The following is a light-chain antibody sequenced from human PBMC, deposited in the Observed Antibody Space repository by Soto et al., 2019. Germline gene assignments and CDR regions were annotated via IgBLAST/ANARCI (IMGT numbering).Light chain of an antibody. CDR1: HIVSSNH. Sequence: EIVLTQSPGTLSLSPGERVTLSCRASHIVSSNHLAWYQHRPGQAPRLLISGASSRATGIPDRFSGSGSGTDFTLTITRLEPEDFAVYYCQQFRTFGQGTRWISN. CDR3: QQFRT. J-gene: IGKJ1*01. CDR2: GAS. V-gene: IGKV3-20*01.